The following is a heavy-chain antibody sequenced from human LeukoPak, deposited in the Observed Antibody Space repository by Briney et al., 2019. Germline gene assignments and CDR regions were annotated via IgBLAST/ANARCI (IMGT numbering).Heavy chain of an antibody. CDR3: AREYSSGWSLRNWFDP. J-gene: IGHJ5*02. Sequence: ASVKVSCKASGYTFTSYAMNWVRQAPGQGLEWMGWINTNTGNPTYAQGFTGRFVFSLDTSVSTAYLQISSLKAEDTAVYYCAREYSSGWSLRNWFDPWGQGTLVTVSS. CDR1: GYTFTSYA. D-gene: IGHD6-19*01. V-gene: IGHV7-4-1*02. CDR2: INTNTGNP.